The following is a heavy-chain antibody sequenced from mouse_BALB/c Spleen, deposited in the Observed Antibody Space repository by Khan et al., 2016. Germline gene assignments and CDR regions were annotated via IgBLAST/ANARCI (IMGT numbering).Heavy chain of an antibody. V-gene: IGHV14-3*02. D-gene: IGHD2-4*01. CDR3: ARAPYEYDVGFAY. CDR1: GFNIKDTY. CDR2: INPANGNT. Sequence: VQLQQSGAELVKPGASVKLSCTASGFNIKDTYMHWVKQRPEQGLEWIGRINPANGNTKYDPKFQGKATLTADTSSTTAYLQLSSLTSEDTAVYYGARAPYEYDVGFAYWGQGTLVTVSA. J-gene: IGHJ3*01.